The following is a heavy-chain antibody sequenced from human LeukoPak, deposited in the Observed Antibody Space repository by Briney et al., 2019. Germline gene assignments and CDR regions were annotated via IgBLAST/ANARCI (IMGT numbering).Heavy chain of an antibody. V-gene: IGHV3-23*01. CDR2: FSATNGSP. Sequence: GGSLRLSCAPSVFTFSNYATSWVRQAPGKGLEWVSSFSATNGSPQYAESVRGRFTLSRDKSQNTLYLQMNSLRADDTALYHCAKSAIAAAGTGAFDMWGQGTMFTVSS. D-gene: IGHD6-13*01. CDR1: VFTFSNYA. CDR3: AKSAIAAAGTGAFDM. J-gene: IGHJ3*02.